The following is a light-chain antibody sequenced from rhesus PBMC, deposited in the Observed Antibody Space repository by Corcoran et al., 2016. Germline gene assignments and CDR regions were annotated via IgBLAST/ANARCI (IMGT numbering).Light chain of an antibody. J-gene: IGKJ2*01. V-gene: IGKV3-24*01. CDR1: QSVSSS. CDR2: GAS. CDR3: LQHSNWPYS. Sequence: EIVMTQSPATLSLSPGERATLSCRASQSVSSSLAWYQQKPGQAPRLLIYGASSRAPGIPDRFSGSGSGTDFTLTISSLEPEDVAVYYCLQHSNWPYSFGQGTKVEIK.